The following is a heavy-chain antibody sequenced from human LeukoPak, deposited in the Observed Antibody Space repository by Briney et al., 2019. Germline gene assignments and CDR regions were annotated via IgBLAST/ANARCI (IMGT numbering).Heavy chain of an antibody. CDR2: VSDSSDV. D-gene: IGHD5-18*01. Sequence: PGGSLRLSCAASGFTFSDYYMSWIRQAPGKGLEWVSTVSDSSDVHYSDSVKGRFTISRDNARNSLYLQMNSLRDEDTAVYYCARDGLHTAHFDYWGQGTLVTVSS. CDR3: ARDGLHTAHFDY. V-gene: IGHV3-69-1*01. CDR1: GFTFSDYY. J-gene: IGHJ4*02.